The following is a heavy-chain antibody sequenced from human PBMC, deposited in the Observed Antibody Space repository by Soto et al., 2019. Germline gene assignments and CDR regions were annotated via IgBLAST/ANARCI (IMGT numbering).Heavy chain of an antibody. CDR1: GFTFSRND. V-gene: IGHV3-30*18. D-gene: IGHD6-13*01. CDR3: ANELAAAPHYYGMGD. CDR2: ISHDGSNK. Sequence: PGESLRLSCEASGFTFSRNDMHWGGRAPGKGLEWVVVISHDGSNKYYADSVKGRFTISRDNSKTTLYLQMNSVRAEDTAVYYFANELAAAPHYYGMGDWGQGTTVTVSS. J-gene: IGHJ6*02.